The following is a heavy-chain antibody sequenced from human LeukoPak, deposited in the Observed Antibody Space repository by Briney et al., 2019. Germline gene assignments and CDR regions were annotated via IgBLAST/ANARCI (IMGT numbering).Heavy chain of an antibody. CDR3: ARDPALWFGEDVPSPTFFDY. D-gene: IGHD3-10*01. J-gene: IGHJ4*02. CDR1: GFTFSSYS. Sequence: GGSLRLSCAASGFTFSSYSMNWVRQAPGKGLEWVSSISSSSSYIYYADSVKGRFTISRDNAKNSLYLQMNSLGAEDTAVYYCARDPALWFGEDVPSPTFFDYWGQGTLVTVSS. V-gene: IGHV3-21*01. CDR2: ISSSSSYI.